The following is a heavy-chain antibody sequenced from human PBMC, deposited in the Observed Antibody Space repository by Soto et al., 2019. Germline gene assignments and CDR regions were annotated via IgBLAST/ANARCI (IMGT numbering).Heavy chain of an antibody. CDR1: GGSFSGYY. V-gene: IGHV4-34*01. CDR3: ARGRVTGGIQLWLRGYYYGMDV. J-gene: IGHJ6*02. Sequence: SETLSLTCAVYGGSFSGYYWSWIRQPPGKGLGWIGEINHSGSTNYNPSLKSRVTISVDTSKNQFSLKLSSVTAADTAVYYCARGRVTGGIQLWLRGYYYGMDVWGQGTTVTVSS. CDR2: INHSGST. D-gene: IGHD5-18*01.